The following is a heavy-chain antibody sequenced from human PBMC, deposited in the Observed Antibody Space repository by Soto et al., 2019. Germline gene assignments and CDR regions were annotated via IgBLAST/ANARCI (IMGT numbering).Heavy chain of an antibody. D-gene: IGHD1-26*01. CDR2: ISYDGSNK. J-gene: IGHJ4*02. V-gene: IGHV3-30*18. CDR3: AKTSFSGSYSPCIFDY. CDR1: GFTFSSYG. Sequence: QVQLVESGGGVVQPGRSLRLSCAASGFTFSSYGMHWVRQAPGKGLEWVAVISYDGSNKYYADSVKGRFTISRDNSKNTLYPQMNSLRAEDTAVYYCAKTSFSGSYSPCIFDYWGQGTLVTVSS.